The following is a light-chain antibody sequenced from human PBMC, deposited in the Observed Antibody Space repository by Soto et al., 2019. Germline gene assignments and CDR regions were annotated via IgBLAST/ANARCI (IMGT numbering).Light chain of an antibody. CDR1: QSVSSN. J-gene: IGKJ5*01. CDR3: QQYNNWPPA. V-gene: IGKV3-15*01. CDR2: GAS. Sequence: EIVMTQFPATLSVSQGERATLSCRASQSVSSNLAWYQQKPGQAPRLLIYGASTRATGIPARFSGSGSGTEFTLTISSLQSEDFAVYYCQQYNNWPPAFGQGTRLEIK.